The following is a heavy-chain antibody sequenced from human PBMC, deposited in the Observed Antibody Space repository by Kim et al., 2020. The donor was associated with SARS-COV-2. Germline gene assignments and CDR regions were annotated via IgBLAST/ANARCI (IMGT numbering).Heavy chain of an antibody. Sequence: STYYADSVKCRFTISRDTSKNTVYLQMNSLRVDDTAVYYCAPRVLGSGGPWGQGTLVTVSS. J-gene: IGHJ5*02. V-gene: IGHV3-23*01. D-gene: IGHD3-16*01. CDR2: ST. CDR3: APRVLGSGGP.